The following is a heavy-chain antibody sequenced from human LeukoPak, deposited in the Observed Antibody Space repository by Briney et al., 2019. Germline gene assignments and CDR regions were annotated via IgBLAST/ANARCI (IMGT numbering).Heavy chain of an antibody. Sequence: SETLSLTCTVSGGSISSYYWSWIRQPPGKGLEWIGYIYYSGNTNYNPSLKNRVSVSIDTSKNQFSLQLSSVTAADTAVYYCARDRDSSGLRDFDLWGRGTLVTVSA. CDR1: GGSISSYY. CDR3: ARDRDSSGLRDFDL. D-gene: IGHD3-22*01. J-gene: IGHJ2*01. CDR2: IYYSGNT. V-gene: IGHV4-59*01.